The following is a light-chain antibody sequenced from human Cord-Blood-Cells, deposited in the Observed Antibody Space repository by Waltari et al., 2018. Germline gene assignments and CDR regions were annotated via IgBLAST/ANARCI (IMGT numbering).Light chain of an antibody. CDR2: EGS. CDR3: CSYSGSSTLV. V-gene: IGLV2-23*01. J-gene: IGLJ2*01. CDR1: RGDVGSYNL. Sequence: QSALTQPASVPGSPGQSITISCTGTRGDVGSYNLVSWYQHHPGKAPKLMIYEGSKRPVWVSNRFSGCKSSNTDSLTSSGRQAGGEGDYCCCSYSGSSTLVVGGGTKLTV.